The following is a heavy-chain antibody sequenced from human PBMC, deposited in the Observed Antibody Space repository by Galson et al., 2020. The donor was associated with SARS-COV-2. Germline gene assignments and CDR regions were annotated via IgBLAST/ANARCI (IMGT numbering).Heavy chain of an antibody. D-gene: IGHD3-22*01. CDR2: IYTSGST. J-gene: IGHJ6*02. CDR3: ARGLQWLLADYYYYYGMDV. Sequence: SETLSLTCTVSGGSISSGSYYWSWIRQPAGKGLEWIGRIYTSGSTNYNPSLKSRVTISVDTSKNQFSLKLSSVTAADTAVYYCARGLQWLLADYYYYYGMDVWGQGTTVTVSS. CDR1: GGSISSGSYY. V-gene: IGHV4-61*02.